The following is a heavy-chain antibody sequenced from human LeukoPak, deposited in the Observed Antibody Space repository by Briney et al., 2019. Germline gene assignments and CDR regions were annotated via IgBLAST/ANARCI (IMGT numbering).Heavy chain of an antibody. D-gene: IGHD5-12*01. J-gene: IGHJ4*02. CDR3: AKRSGYLYYFDY. Sequence: GGSLRLSCAASGFTFDDYAMHWVRQAPGKGLEWVSGISWNSGSIGYADSVKGRFTISRDNAKNSLYLQMNSLRAEDTALYYCAKRSGYLYYFDYWGQGTLVTVSS. CDR2: ISWNSGSI. CDR1: GFTFDDYA. V-gene: IGHV3-9*01.